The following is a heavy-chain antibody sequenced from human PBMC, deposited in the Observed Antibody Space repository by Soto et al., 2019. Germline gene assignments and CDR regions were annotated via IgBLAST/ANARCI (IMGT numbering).Heavy chain of an antibody. Sequence: EVQLLQSGGGLVQFGGSLRLSCAASGFTFNNYAMTWVRQPPGKGLEWVSAISGSGDITFYADSVRGRFTISRDNSKSTLYLQMNSLRAEDTAVYFCAKDLRAPAAKNFDYWGHGTLVTVSS. CDR1: GFTFNNYA. D-gene: IGHD6-25*01. J-gene: IGHJ4*01. CDR2: ISGSGDIT. CDR3: AKDLRAPAAKNFDY. V-gene: IGHV3-23*01.